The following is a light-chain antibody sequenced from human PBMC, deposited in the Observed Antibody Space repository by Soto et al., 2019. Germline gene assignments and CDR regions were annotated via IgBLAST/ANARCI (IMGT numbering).Light chain of an antibody. CDR2: GAS. J-gene: IGKJ3*01. Sequence: EVVLSQSPGTLSLSPGERATLSCRASQSVSSSYLAWYQQKPGQAPRLLIYGASSRATGIPDRFSGSGSGTDFTLTISRLEPEDVAVYYCQQYGNSIFTFGPGTKVDIK. CDR3: QQYGNSIFT. V-gene: IGKV3-20*01. CDR1: QSVSSSY.